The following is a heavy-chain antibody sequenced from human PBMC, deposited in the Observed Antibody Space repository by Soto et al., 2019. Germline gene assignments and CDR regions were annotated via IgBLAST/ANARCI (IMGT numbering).Heavy chain of an antibody. V-gene: IGHV3-73*01. CDR3: TRYYDFWSGRPLNWFDP. CDR1: GFTFSGSA. D-gene: IGHD3-3*01. Sequence: GGSLRLSCAASGFTFSGSAMHWVRQASGKGLEWVGRIRSKANSYATAYAASVKGRFTISRDDSKNKAYLQMNSLKTEDTAVYYCTRYYDFWSGRPLNWFDPWGQGTLVTVSS. J-gene: IGHJ5*02. CDR2: IRSKANSYAT.